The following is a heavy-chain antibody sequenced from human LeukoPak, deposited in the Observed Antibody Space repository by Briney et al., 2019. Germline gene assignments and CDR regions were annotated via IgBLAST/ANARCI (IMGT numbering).Heavy chain of an antibody. J-gene: IGHJ4*02. CDR2: INNVASHI. Sequence: GGSLRLSCAASGFSISCSAMNWVRQAPGKGLEWVSSINNVASHIYYAGSVRGRFTISRDNAKNSVYLQMNSLRAEDTAVYYCTRDATYYLRYGYFDYWGQGTLVTVSS. D-gene: IGHD2/OR15-2a*01. CDR3: TRDATYYLRYGYFDY. V-gene: IGHV3-21*01. CDR1: GFSISCSA.